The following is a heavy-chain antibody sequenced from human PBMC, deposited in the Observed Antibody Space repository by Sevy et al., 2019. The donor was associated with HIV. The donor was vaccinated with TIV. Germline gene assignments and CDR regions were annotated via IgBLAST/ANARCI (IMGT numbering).Heavy chain of an antibody. CDR2: IRQDGSDK. D-gene: IGHD3-9*01. CDR1: EXXFSRYC. Sequence: GGSLRLSCTASEXXFSRYCMSWIRRAPGKGLEWVATIRQDGSDKYYVDSVKGRFTISRDNAENSLYLQMNSVRAGDTAVYYCARFRAGTFDYWGQGAGXFDYWGQGALVTVSS. CDR3: ARFRAGTFDYWGQGAGXFDY. V-gene: IGHV3-7*03. J-gene: IGHJ4*02.